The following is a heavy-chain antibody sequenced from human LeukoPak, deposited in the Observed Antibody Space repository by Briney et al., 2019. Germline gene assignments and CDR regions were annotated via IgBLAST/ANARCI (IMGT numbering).Heavy chain of an antibody. J-gene: IGHJ4*02. D-gene: IGHD5-24*01. CDR3: AKDSMGRDGYIPFDY. V-gene: IGHV3-30*01. CDR1: GFTFSSYA. CDR2: ISYDGSNK. Sequence: PGRSLRLSCAASGFTFSSYAMHWVRQAPGKGLEWVAVISYDGSNKYYADSVKGRFTISRDNSKNTLYLQMNSLRAEDTAVYYCAKDSMGRDGYIPFDYWGQGTLVTVSS.